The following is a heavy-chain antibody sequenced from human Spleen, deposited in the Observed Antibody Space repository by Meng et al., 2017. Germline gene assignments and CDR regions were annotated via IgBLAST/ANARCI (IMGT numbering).Heavy chain of an antibody. J-gene: IGHJ4*02. CDR3: ARGPTTMAHDFDY. D-gene: IGHD4-11*01. V-gene: IGHV4-34*01. CDR2: INHSGST. Sequence: QVQLQQGGAGLLKPSETLALTCVVSGGSFSDYYWSWIRQPPGKGLEWIGEINHSGSTNYNPPLESRATISVDTSQNNLSLKLSSVTAADSAVYYCARGPTTMAHDFDYWGQGTLVTVSS. CDR1: GGSFSDYY.